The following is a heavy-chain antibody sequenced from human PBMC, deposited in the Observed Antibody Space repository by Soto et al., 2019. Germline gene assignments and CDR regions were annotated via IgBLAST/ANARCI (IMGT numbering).Heavy chain of an antibody. Sequence: SETLSLTCTVSGGSISSSSYYWGWIRQPPGKGLEWIGSIYYSGSTYYNPSLKSRVTISVDTSKNQFSLKLSSVTAADTAVYYCVRHRVVAAAGLLFRYWFDPWGQGTLVTVSS. CDR3: VRHRVVAAAGLLFRYWFDP. D-gene: IGHD6-13*01. CDR2: IYYSGST. V-gene: IGHV4-39*01. J-gene: IGHJ5*02. CDR1: GGSISSSSYY.